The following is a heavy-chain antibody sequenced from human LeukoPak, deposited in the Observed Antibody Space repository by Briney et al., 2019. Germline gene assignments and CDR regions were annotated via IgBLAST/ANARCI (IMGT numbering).Heavy chain of an antibody. V-gene: IGHV1-46*01. J-gene: IGHJ4*02. Sequence: GASVKVSCKASGYTFTSYYMHWVRQAPGQGLEWMGIINPSGGSTSYAQKFQGRVTMTRVTSTSTVYMELSSLRSEDTAVYYCARGVPSYSSSWAPPDYWGQGTLVTVSS. CDR1: GYTFTSYY. CDR3: ARGVPSYSSSWAPPDY. D-gene: IGHD6-13*01. CDR2: INPSGGST.